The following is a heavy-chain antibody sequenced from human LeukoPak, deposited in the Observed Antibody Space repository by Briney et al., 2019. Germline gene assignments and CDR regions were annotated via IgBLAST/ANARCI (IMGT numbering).Heavy chain of an antibody. J-gene: IGHJ5*02. CDR2: IYTSGST. D-gene: IGHD2-2*01. CDR3: ASSPALFGTSGDNWFDP. CDR1: GGSISSYY. V-gene: IGHV4-4*07. Sequence: SETLSLTCTVSGGSISSYYWSWIRQPAGKGLEWIGRIYTSGSTNYNPSLKSRVTMSVDTSKNQFSLKLSSVTAADTAVYYCASSPALFGTSGDNWFDPWGQGTLVTVSS.